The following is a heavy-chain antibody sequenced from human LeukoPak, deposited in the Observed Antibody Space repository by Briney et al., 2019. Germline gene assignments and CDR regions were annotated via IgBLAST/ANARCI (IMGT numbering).Heavy chain of an antibody. CDR2: MNPNSGNT. D-gene: IGHD3-10*01. Sequence: ASVKVSCKASGYTFASYDINWVRQATGQGLEWMGWMNPNSGNTGYAQKFQGRVTTTRNTSISTAYMELSSLRSGDTAVYYCCQPYYYGSGGAFDIWGQGTMVTVSS. CDR3: CQPYYYGSGGAFDI. CDR1: GYTFASYD. J-gene: IGHJ3*02. V-gene: IGHV1-8*01.